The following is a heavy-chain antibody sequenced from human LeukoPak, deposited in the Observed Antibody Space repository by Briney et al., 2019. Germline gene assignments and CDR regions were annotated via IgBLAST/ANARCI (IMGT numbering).Heavy chain of an antibody. V-gene: IGHV3-23*01. Sequence: GGSLRLSCAASGFTFSSFAMTWVRQAPGKALEWVSSISAAGASMYYADSVKGRFTISRDNSKNTLSLQMDSLRAEDTAVYYCAKDHRTNTVVAASSHWGQGTLVTVSS. CDR2: ISAAGASM. CDR1: GFTFSSFA. D-gene: IGHD2-15*01. J-gene: IGHJ4*02. CDR3: AKDHRTNTVVAASSH.